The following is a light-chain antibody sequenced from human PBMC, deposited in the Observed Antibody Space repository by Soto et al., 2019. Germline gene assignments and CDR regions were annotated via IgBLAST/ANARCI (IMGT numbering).Light chain of an antibody. CDR1: SSNIGAGYD. V-gene: IGLV1-40*01. CDR3: QSYDSSLSGVV. J-gene: IGLJ2*01. CDR2: GNS. Sequence: QSVLTQPPSVSGAPGQRVTISCTGSSSNIGAGYDVHWYQQLPGTAPKLLIYGNSNRPSGVPDRFSGSKSGTSASLAITGLQAEDASDYYGQSYDSSLSGVVFGGGTKLTVL.